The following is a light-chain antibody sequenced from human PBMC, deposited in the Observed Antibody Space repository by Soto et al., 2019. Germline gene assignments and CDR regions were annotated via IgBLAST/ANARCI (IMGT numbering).Light chain of an antibody. CDR3: QHYYGTSPIS. CDR1: QSVSSR. V-gene: IGKV3-20*01. J-gene: IGKJ5*01. CDR2: GAS. Sequence: GDRATVSCRASQSVSSRLAWYQHKSGQAPRLLISGASRRATGIPDRFSGSGSGTDFTLTISRLEPEDFALYYCQHYYGTSPISFGQGTRLEIK.